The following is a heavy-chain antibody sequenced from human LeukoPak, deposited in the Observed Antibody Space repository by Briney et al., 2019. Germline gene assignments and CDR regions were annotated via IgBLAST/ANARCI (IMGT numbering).Heavy chain of an antibody. CDR2: IIPIFGTA. J-gene: IGHJ4*02. CDR1: GGTFSSYA. Sequence: SVKVSCKASGGTFSSYAISWVRQAPGQGLEWMGGIIPIFGTANYAQKFQGRVTITADESTSTAYMELSSLRSEDAAVYYCARGGPDYGDYQYYFDYWGQGTLVTVSS. V-gene: IGHV1-69*01. D-gene: IGHD4-17*01. CDR3: ARGGPDYGDYQYYFDY.